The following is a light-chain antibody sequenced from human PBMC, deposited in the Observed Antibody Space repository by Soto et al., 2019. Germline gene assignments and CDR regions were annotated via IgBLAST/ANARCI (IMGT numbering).Light chain of an antibody. V-gene: IGKV3-15*01. J-gene: IGKJ4*01. Sequence: ERVMTPSPATLSVSPGERANLSCRASQSVGGDLAWYQQKPGQAPRLLIYGASSRAPGIPDRFSGSGSGTEFTLTISRLQSEDSAVYYCQQYENWPQLTFGGGTKVDIK. CDR2: GAS. CDR1: QSVGGD. CDR3: QQYENWPQLT.